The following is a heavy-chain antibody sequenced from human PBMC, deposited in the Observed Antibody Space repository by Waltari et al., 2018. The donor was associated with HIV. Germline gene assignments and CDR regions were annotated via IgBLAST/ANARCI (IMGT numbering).Heavy chain of an antibody. D-gene: IGHD6-19*01. Sequence: VQLQQSGPGLVKPSPTFTLHFAFSGDSVPSNRPAWTWIRQSPSRGLDWLGRTYYRSKWYNDYAVSVKSRMTINSDTSKNQFSLQLNSVTPEDTAVYYCARDQTYSGWSSFDSWGQGTLVTVSS. CDR2: TYYRSKWYN. V-gene: IGHV6-1*01. CDR3: ARDQTYSGWSSFDS. J-gene: IGHJ4*02. CDR1: GDSVPSNRPA.